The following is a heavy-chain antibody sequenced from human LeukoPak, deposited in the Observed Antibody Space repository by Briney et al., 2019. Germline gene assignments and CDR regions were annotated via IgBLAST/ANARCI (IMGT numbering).Heavy chain of an antibody. D-gene: IGHD3-10*01. CDR1: GYTFTSHG. J-gene: IGHJ5*02. CDR2: ISTYNGNT. V-gene: IGHV1-18*01. Sequence: ASVKVSCKASGYTFTSHGISWVRQAPGQGLEWMGWISTYNGNTNYAQKLQGRVSMTTDTSTSTAYMDLRSLRSDDTAVYYCARGGYYGSGTYLFDPWGQGTLVTVTS. CDR3: ARGGYYGSGTYLFDP.